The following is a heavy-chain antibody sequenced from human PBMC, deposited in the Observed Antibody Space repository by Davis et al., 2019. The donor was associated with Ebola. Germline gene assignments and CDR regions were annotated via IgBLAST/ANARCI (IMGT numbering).Heavy chain of an antibody. D-gene: IGHD1-26*01. V-gene: IGHV3-30*18. CDR3: AKGISRELHDYYYYYGMDV. CDR2: ISYDGSNK. CDR1: GFTFSDHY. J-gene: IGHJ6*02. Sequence: GESLKISCAASGFTFSDHYMDWVRQAPGKGLEWVAVISYDGSNKYYADSVKGRFTISRDNSKNTLYLQMNSLRAEDTAVYYCAKGISRELHDYYYYYGMDVWGQGTTVTVSS.